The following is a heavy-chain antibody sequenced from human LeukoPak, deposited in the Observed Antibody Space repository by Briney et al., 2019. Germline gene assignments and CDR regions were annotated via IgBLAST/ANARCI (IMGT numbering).Heavy chain of an antibody. CDR3: AGRDNGYYYGMDV. CDR1: GFTVSSNY. Sequence: GGSLRLSCAASGFTVSSNYMSWVRHTPGKGLEWVSLIYSGGITYYADSVKGRFTISRDNSKNTLYLQMNSLRAEDPAVYYCAGRDNGYYYGMDVWGQGTTVTVSS. CDR2: IYSGGIT. V-gene: IGHV3-66*01. D-gene: IGHD2-8*01. J-gene: IGHJ6*02.